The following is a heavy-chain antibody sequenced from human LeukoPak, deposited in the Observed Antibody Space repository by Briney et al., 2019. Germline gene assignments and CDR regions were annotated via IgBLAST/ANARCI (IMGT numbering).Heavy chain of an antibody. D-gene: IGHD3-22*01. CDR1: GFTFSDYY. V-gene: IGHV3-11*04. J-gene: IGHJ3*02. Sequence: GGSLRLSCAASGFTFSDYYMSWIRQAPGKGLEWVSYISSSGGTIYYADSVKGRFTSPRDNAKNSLYLQMNSLRAEDTAVYYCARDPKTYYYDSRGYSDDAFDIWGQGTMVTVSS. CDR2: ISSSGGTI. CDR3: ARDPKTYYYDSRGYSDDAFDI.